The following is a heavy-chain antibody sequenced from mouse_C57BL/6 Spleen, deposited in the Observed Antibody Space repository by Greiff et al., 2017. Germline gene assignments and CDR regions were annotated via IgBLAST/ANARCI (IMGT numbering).Heavy chain of an antibody. CDR3: ARKGFDYGSGGNSYFDY. V-gene: IGHV1-64*01. D-gene: IGHD1-1*01. CDR2: IHPNSGST. J-gene: IGHJ2*01. Sequence: VQLQQPGAELVKPGASVKLSCKASGYTFTSYWMHWVKQRPGQGLEWIGMIHPNSGSTNYNEKFKSKATLTVDKSSSTAYMQLSSLTSEDSAVYDCARKGFDYGSGGNSYFDYWGQGTTLTVSS. CDR1: GYTFTSYW.